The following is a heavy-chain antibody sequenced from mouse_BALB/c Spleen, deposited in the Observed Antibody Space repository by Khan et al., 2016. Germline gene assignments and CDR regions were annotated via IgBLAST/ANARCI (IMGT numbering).Heavy chain of an antibody. CDR3: ARETVVSPYYFDY. CDR1: GYTFTNYD. CDR2: IFPGDGFT. J-gene: IGHJ2*01. D-gene: IGHD1-1*01. V-gene: IGHV1-85*01. Sequence: VQLQESGAELVKPGASVKLSCKASGYTFTNYDINWVRQRPEQGLEWIGWIFPGDGFTKYNDKFKGKATLTTDRSSSTAYMQLSRLTSEDSAVYFCARETVVSPYYFDYWGQGTTLTVSS.